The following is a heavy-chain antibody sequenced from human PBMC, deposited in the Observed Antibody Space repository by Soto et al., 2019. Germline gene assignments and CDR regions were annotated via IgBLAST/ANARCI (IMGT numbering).Heavy chain of an antibody. V-gene: IGHV1-8*01. CDR1: GYTFTNYD. J-gene: IGHJ4*02. CDR3: ARAIRDQLLSDY. D-gene: IGHD1-26*01. Sequence: QVQLVQSGAEVKQPGASVKVSCRTSGYTFTNYDISWVRQATGQGLEWMGWMNPDSANTGYAQKFQGRVTMTRDTSISTAYMELNSLTSEDTAIYYCARAIRDQLLSDYWGQGSLALVSS. CDR2: MNPDSANT.